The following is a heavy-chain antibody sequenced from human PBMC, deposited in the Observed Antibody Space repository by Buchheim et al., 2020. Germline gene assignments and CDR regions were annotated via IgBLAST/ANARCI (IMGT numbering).Heavy chain of an antibody. CDR2: INLSGVT. J-gene: IGHJ4*02. Sequence: VQLLESGGGLVQPGGSLRLSCAASGFAFSGYAMSWVRQAPGKGLEWIGEINLSGVTDYNPSLQSRVTISIDTSKKQFSLKLNSVTAADTAVYFCARKQRQWLVRGDFDSWGQGT. V-gene: IGHV4-34*01. CDR3: ARKQRQWLVRGDFDS. CDR1: GFAFSGYA. D-gene: IGHD6-19*01.